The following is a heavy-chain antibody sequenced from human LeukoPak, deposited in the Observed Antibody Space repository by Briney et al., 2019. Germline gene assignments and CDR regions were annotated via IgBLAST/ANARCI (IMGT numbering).Heavy chain of an antibody. CDR2: ISSSSSYI. CDR3: AKKPYDTNGYSYD. V-gene: IGHV3-21*01. Sequence: GGSLRLSCAASGFTFSTYTMNWVRQAPGKGLEWVSSISSSSSYIYYADSVKGRFTISRDNAKNSLYLQMNSLRAEDTAVYYCAKKPYDTNGYSYDWSQGTLVTVSS. CDR1: GFTFSTYT. J-gene: IGHJ4*02. D-gene: IGHD3-22*01.